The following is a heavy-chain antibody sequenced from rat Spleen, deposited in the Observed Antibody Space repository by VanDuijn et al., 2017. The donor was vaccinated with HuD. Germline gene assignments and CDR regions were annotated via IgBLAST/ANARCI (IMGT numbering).Heavy chain of an antibody. CDR1: GFTFSNYN. V-gene: IGHV5S13*01. CDR2: ISTGGGNT. Sequence: EVQLVESGGGLVQPGRSLKLSCAASGFTFSNYNMAWVRQAPTKGLEWIASISTGGGNTYYRDSVKGRFTISRDNAKNTQYLQMDSLRSEDTATYYCARHNYYDGSYPVDYWGQGVMVTVSS. D-gene: IGHD1-12*02. CDR3: ARHNYYDGSYPVDY. J-gene: IGHJ2*01.